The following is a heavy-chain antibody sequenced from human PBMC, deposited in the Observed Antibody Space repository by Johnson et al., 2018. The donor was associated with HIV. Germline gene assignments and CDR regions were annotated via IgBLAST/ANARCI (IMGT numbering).Heavy chain of an antibody. CDR3: ARAGGAVRVNGFDM. CDR1: GLTFEDYG. D-gene: IGHD6-19*01. Sequence: VQLVESGGGVVRPGGSLRLSCAASGLTFEDYGMSWVRQAPGKGLEWVSGINWNGGRTGYADSVKGRFTISRDNAKNSLYLQMNSLRGEDTALYYCARAGGAVRVNGFDMWGQGTMVTVSS. CDR2: INWNGGRT. J-gene: IGHJ3*02. V-gene: IGHV3-20*04.